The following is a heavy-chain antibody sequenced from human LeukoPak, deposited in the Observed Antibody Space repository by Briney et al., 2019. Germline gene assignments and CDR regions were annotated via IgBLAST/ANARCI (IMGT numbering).Heavy chain of an antibody. Sequence: GASVKVSCKASGGTFSGYAISWVRQAPGQGLEWMGGIIPIFGTANYAQKFQGRVTITADKSTSTAYMELSSLRSEDTAVYYCARVDLRDTAMVIGYWGQGTLVTVSS. CDR2: IIPIFGTA. V-gene: IGHV1-69*06. J-gene: IGHJ4*02. D-gene: IGHD5-18*01. CDR1: GGTFSGYA. CDR3: ARVDLRDTAMVIGY.